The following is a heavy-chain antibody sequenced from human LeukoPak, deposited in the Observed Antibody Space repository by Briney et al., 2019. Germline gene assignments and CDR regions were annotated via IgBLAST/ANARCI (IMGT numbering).Heavy chain of an antibody. Sequence: GSLRLSCAASGFTFSSYWMHWVRQAPGKGLVWVSRINSDGSSASYADSVKGRFTISRDNAKNTLYLQMNSLRAEDTAVYYCARVIAMAGGDLDYWGQGTLVTVSS. D-gene: IGHD6-19*01. V-gene: IGHV3-74*01. J-gene: IGHJ4*02. CDR3: ARVIAMAGGDLDY. CDR2: INSDGSSA. CDR1: GFTFSSYW.